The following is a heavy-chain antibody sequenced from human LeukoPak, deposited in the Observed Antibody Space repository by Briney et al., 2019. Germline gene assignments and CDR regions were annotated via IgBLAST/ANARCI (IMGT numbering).Heavy chain of an antibody. J-gene: IGHJ3*02. CDR1: GGSFSGYY. CDR2: INHSGST. D-gene: IGHD6-19*01. CDR3: ARGAVAGTTWAFDI. V-gene: IGHV4-34*01. Sequence: SETLSLTCAVYGGSFSGYYWSWIRQPPGKGLEWIGEINHSGSTNYNPSLKSRVTISVDTSKNQFSLKLSSVTAADTAVYYCARGAVAGTTWAFDIWGQGTMVTVPS.